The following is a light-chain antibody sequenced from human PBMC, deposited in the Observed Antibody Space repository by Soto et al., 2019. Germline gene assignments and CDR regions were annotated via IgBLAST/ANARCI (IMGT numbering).Light chain of an antibody. CDR3: QQYGSSPRT. J-gene: IGKJ1*01. CDR2: GAS. Sequence: EIVLTQSQGTLSLSPGERATFSCRASQSVSSNLAWYQQKPGQAPRLLIYGASSRATGIPDRFSGSGSGTDFTLTISRLEPEDFAVYYCQQYGSSPRTFGQGTKVDIK. CDR1: QSVSSN. V-gene: IGKV3-20*01.